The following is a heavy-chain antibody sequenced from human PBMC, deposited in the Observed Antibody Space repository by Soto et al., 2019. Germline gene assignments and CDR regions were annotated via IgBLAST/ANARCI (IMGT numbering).Heavy chain of an antibody. CDR1: GFTFSSYA. Sequence: GGSLRLSCAASGFTFSSYAMHWVRQAPGKGLEWVAVISYDGSNKYYADSVKGRFTISIDNSKNTRYLQMNSLRAEDTAVYYCARVRTYYYGWGSRHFDYCGQESLFTVAS. CDR2: ISYDGSNK. J-gene: IGHJ4*02. V-gene: IGHV3-30-3*01. CDR3: ARVRTYYYGWGSRHFDY. D-gene: IGHD3-10*01.